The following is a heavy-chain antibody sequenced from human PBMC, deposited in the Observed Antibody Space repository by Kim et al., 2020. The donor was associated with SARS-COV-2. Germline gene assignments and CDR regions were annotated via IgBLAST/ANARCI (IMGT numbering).Heavy chain of an antibody. D-gene: IGHD5-12*01. CDR2: INHSGST. CDR3: ARGPSRWLQLYY. V-gene: IGHV4-34*01. J-gene: IGHJ4*02. Sequence: SETLSLTCAVYGGSFSGYYWSWIRQPPGKGLEWIGEINHSGSTNYNPSLKSRVTISVDTSKNQFSLKLSSVTAADTAVYYCARGPSRWLQLYYWGQGTLVTVSS. CDR1: GGSFSGYY.